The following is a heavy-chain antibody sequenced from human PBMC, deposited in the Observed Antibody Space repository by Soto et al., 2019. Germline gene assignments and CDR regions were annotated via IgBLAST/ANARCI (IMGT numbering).Heavy chain of an antibody. J-gene: IGHJ4*02. V-gene: IGHV3-30-3*01. CDR1: GFTFSSYA. Sequence: GGSLRLSCAASGFTFSSYAMHWVRQAPGKGLEWVAVISYDGSNKYYADSVKGRFTISRDNSKNTLYLQMNSLRAEDTAVYYCARGENTALDYWGQGTLVTVYS. D-gene: IGHD5-18*01. CDR2: ISYDGSNK. CDR3: ARGENTALDY.